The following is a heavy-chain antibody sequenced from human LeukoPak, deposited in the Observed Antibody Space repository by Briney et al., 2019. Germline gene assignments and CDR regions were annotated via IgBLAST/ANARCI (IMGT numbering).Heavy chain of an antibody. CDR1: GFTFSYYW. V-gene: IGHV3-7*05. J-gene: IGHJ4*02. CDR2: IKQDGSEK. CDR3: VYDILDY. Sequence: GGSLRLSCAAPGFTFSYYWMRWVRQAPGKGLEWVANIKQDGSEKYYVDSVKGRFTISRDNAKNSLYLQMNSLRAEDTAVYYCVYDILDYWGQGTLVTVSS. D-gene: IGHD3-9*01.